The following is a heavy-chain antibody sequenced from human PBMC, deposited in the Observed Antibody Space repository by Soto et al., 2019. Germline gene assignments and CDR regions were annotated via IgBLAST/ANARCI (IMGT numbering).Heavy chain of an antibody. V-gene: IGHV5-10-1*01. CDR1: GYSFTSYW. J-gene: IGHJ6*02. CDR2: IDPSDSYT. CDR3: ASRTYSSSDYYGMDV. Sequence: GESLKISCKGSGYSFTSYWISWVRQMPGKGLEWMGRIDPSDSYTNYSPSFQGHVTISADKSISTAYLQWSSLKASDTAMYYCASRTYSSSDYYGMDVWGQGTTVTVSS. D-gene: IGHD6-13*01.